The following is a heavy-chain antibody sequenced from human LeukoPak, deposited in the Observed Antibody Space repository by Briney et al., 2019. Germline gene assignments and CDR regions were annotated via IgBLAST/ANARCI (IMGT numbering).Heavy chain of an antibody. CDR2: IYYSGST. J-gene: IGHJ4*02. Sequence: SETLSLTCTVSGGSISSSSYYWGWIRQPPGKGLEWIGSIYYSGSTYYNPSLKSRVTISVDTSKNQFSLKLSSVTAADTAVYYCARVDPPRSPRAVVTGYYFDYWGQGTLVTVSS. CDR3: ARVDPPRSPRAVVTGYYFDY. V-gene: IGHV4-39*07. D-gene: IGHD4-23*01. CDR1: GGSISSSSYY.